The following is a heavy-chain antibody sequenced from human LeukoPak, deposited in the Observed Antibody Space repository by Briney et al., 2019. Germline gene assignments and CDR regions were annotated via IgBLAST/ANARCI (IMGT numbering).Heavy chain of an antibody. Sequence: GGSVRLSCAASGFSFSTYAMSWVRQAPGKGLEWVSGVNGNGGSTSYADSVKGRFTIFRDNSKNTVYLQMNSLRVEDTAVYYCAKSLYGGCDYWGQGTVVTVSS. CDR2: VNGNGGST. J-gene: IGHJ4*02. CDR3: AKSLYGGCDY. V-gene: IGHV3-23*01. CDR1: GFSFSTYA. D-gene: IGHD3-16*02.